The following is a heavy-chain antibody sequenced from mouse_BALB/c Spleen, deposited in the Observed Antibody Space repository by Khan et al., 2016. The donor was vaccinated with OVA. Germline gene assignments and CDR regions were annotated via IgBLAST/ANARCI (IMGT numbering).Heavy chain of an antibody. J-gene: IGHJ3*01. CDR2: IFPGNVNS. CDR3: ARAGYGSFAY. CDR1: GYTFTSYY. Sequence: QVQLQQSGPELVKPGASVRISCKASGYTFTSYYIHWVKQRPGQGLEWIGWIFPGNVNSNYTERFKGKATLTADKSSSTAYLQLTSLTSEDSAVYFSARAGYGSFAYWGQGTLVTVSA. V-gene: IGHV1S56*01. D-gene: IGHD2-10*02.